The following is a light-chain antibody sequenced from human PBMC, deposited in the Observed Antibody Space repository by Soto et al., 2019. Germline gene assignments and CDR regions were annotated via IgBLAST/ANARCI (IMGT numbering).Light chain of an antibody. J-gene: IGLJ1*01. Sequence: QSDLNQPASVTGSPGRSIRISSRGNAVSYQLVSWYQQQPGKAPKLILYDLTTRPSGVSNRFSGFKSGTTASLAISGLQAEDEGYYYCCSYVGTSNDVFGTGTKVTVL. CDR1: AVSYQL. V-gene: IGLV2-23*02. CDR3: CSYVGTSNDV. CDR2: DLT.